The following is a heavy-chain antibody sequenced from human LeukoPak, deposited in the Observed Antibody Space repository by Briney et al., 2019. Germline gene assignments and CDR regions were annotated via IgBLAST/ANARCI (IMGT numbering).Heavy chain of an antibody. CDR3: ASGPYPAAGTDHQFDY. CDR1: GASISSDY. J-gene: IGHJ4*02. Sequence: KPSETLSLTCTVSGASISSDYWSWIRQPPGKGLEWIGYIYYRGITNYNPSLKSRVNISLPTSNHQFSLHLSSLTAPPTAVYYCASGPYPAAGTDHQFDYWGQGTLVTVSS. CDR2: IYYRGIT. D-gene: IGHD6-13*01. V-gene: IGHV4-59*01.